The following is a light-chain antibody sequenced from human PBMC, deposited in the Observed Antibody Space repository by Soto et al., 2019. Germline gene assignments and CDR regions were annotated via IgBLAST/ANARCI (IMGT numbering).Light chain of an antibody. J-gene: IGLJ3*02. V-gene: IGLV2-23*02. CDR2: EVN. Sequence: QSALTQPACVSGSPGQSITISCTGTSNDVGTYNRVSWYQQYPGKAPTLMIYEVNKRPSGVSNRFSGSKSGNTASLTISGLQAEDEADYYCCSSVGSPIWVFGGGTKLTVL. CDR3: CSSVGSPIWV. CDR1: SNDVGTYNR.